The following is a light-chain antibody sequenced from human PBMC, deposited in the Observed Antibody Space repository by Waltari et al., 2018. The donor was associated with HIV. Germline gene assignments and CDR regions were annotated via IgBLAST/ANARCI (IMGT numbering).Light chain of an antibody. J-gene: IGLJ2*01. CDR3: TSYISSSSPV. CDR1: ALNDSEY. CDR2: EVS. V-gene: IGLV2-14*01. Sequence: QSALTQPASVSGSPGQSITIPCALNDSEYVSSYQRHPGKAPKVIIYEVSNRPSGLSNRFSGSKSGNTATLTISGLQPEDEAEYFCTSYISSSSPVFGRGTKVTVL.